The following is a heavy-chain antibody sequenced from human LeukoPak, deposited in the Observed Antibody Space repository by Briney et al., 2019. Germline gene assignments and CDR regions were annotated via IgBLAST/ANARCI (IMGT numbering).Heavy chain of an antibody. CDR2: IIPIFGTA. CDR3: ARDFYYDILTGYYAPLIA. J-gene: IGHJ4*02. D-gene: IGHD3-9*01. CDR1: GGTFSSYA. V-gene: IGHV1-69*05. Sequence: SVKVSCKASGGTFSSYAISWVLRAPGQGLEWMGGIIPIFGTANYAQKFQGRVTITTDESTSTAYMELSSLRSEDTAVYYCARDFYYDILTGYYAPLIAWGQGTLVTVSS.